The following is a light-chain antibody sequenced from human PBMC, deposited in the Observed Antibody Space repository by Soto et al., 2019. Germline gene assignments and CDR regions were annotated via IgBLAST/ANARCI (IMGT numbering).Light chain of an antibody. Sequence: IQLTQSPSSLCASVGDRVPISCRASQGISSNLAWYQQKPGEAPKMLIYAASTLSGGVPSRFRGSGSGTDFALTITSLQAEDFATYYCQQLRMYPSTFGGGTKVDIK. V-gene: IGKV1-9*01. CDR1: QGISSN. CDR3: QQLRMYPST. CDR2: AAS. J-gene: IGKJ4*01.